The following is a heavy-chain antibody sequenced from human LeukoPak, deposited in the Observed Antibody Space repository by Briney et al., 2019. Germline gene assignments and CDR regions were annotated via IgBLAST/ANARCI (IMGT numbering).Heavy chain of an antibody. CDR3: AKGEYQLSPRGFDP. V-gene: IGHV3-30*18. CDR2: ISYDGSNK. Sequence: GRSLRLSCAASGFTFSSYGMHWVRQAPGKGLEWVAVISYDGSNKYYADSVKGRFTISRDNSKNTLYLQMNSLRAEDTAVYYCAKGEYQLSPRGFDPWGQGTLVTVSS. J-gene: IGHJ5*02. CDR1: GFTFSSYG. D-gene: IGHD2-2*01.